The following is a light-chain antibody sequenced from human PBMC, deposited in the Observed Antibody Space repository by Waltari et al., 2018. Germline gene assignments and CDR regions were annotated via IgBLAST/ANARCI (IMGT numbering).Light chain of an antibody. J-gene: IGKJ1*01. Sequence: DIQMTQSPSTLSASVGARFTITCLASQRISSRLAGYQQKPGKAPKLLIYKASSLESGVPSRFSGSGSGTEFTLTISSLQPDDFATYYCQQYNSYSTFGQGTKVEIK. CDR2: KAS. CDR1: QRISSR. CDR3: QQYNSYST. V-gene: IGKV1-5*03.